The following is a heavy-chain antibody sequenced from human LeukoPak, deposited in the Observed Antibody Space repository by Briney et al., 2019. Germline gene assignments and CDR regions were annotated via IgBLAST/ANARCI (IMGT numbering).Heavy chain of an antibody. CDR2: ISYDGSNK. V-gene: IGHV3-30-3*01. J-gene: IGHJ4*02. Sequence: GRSLTLSCAASGFTFSRYAMHWVRQAPGKGLEWVAVISYDGSNKYYADSVKGRFTISRDNSKNTLYLQMNSLRAEDTAVYYCARERYFDYWGQGTLVTVSS. CDR1: GFTFSRYA. CDR3: ARERYFDY.